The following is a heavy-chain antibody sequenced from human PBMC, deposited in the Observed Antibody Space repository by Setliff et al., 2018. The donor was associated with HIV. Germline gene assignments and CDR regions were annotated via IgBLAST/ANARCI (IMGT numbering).Heavy chain of an antibody. CDR2: TYYDGST. V-gene: IGHV4-59*03. D-gene: IGHD2-15*01. Sequence: PSETLSLTCTVSGGSISIHYWSWIRLPPGKGLEWIGTTYYDGSTIYNPSLNSRVTMSVDTSKNQFSLTLRSLTAADTAVYYCAAATTLLSPRAWGQGTLVTVSS. CDR3: AAATTLLSPRA. CDR1: GGSISIHY. J-gene: IGHJ5*02.